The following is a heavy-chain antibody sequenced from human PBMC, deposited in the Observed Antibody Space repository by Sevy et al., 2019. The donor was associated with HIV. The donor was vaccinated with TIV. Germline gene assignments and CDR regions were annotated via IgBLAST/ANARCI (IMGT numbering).Heavy chain of an antibody. CDR3: ARASVTSTKCCDY. J-gene: IGHJ4*02. CDR1: GFTFRDYY. CDR2: ISGSDSII. Sequence: GGSLRLSCAASGFTFRDYYMSWIRQAPGKGLEWISYISGSDSIIYYADSVKGRFTISRDNAKNSLYLQMNSLRAEDTAVYYCARASVTSTKCCDYWGQGTLVTVSS. D-gene: IGHD4-17*01. V-gene: IGHV3-11*04.